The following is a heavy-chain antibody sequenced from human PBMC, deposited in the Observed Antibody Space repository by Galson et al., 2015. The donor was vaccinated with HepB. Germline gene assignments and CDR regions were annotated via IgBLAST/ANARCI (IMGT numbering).Heavy chain of an antibody. D-gene: IGHD1-7*01. CDR3: ARDGTGTKNYHMDS. J-gene: IGHJ6*03. V-gene: IGHV1-2*06. CDR2: INPKNGVT. CDR1: GYTFTGYF. Sequence: SVKVSCKASGYTFTGYFVHWVRQAPRQGLEWMGRINPKNGVTNYAPKFHGRVSMTRDTAISTAYMELSSLTSDDTAVYYCARDGTGTKNYHMDSWGKGTTVTVS.